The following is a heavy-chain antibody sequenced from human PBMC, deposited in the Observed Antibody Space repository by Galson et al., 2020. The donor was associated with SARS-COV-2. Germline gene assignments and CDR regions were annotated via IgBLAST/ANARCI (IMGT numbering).Heavy chain of an antibody. CDR1: GFTFSSYG. CDR3: AKNPPVLLWFGELALSWFDP. Sequence: GGSLRLSCAASGFTFSSYGMHWVRQAPGKGLEWVAVIWYDGSNKYYADSVKGRFTISRDNSKNTLYLQMNSLRAEDTAVYYCAKNPPVLLWFGELALSWFDPWGQGTLVTVSS. D-gene: IGHD3-10*01. CDR2: IWYDGSNK. V-gene: IGHV3-33*06. J-gene: IGHJ5*02.